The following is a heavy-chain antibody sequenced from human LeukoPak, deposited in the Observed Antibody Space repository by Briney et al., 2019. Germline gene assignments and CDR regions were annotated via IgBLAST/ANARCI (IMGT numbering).Heavy chain of an antibody. J-gene: IGHJ4*02. D-gene: IGHD3-22*01. CDR2: ISEYSGDT. CDR3: ARAYYYDSSGSNFDY. Sequence: GASVKVSCKASGYTFTRYGISWLRQAPGQGLEWMGWISEYSGDTKYAQELQGRVTMTTDTSTSTVYMELRSLRSDDTAVYYCARAYYYDSSGSNFDYWGQGTLVTVYS. CDR1: GYTFTRYG. V-gene: IGHV1-18*01.